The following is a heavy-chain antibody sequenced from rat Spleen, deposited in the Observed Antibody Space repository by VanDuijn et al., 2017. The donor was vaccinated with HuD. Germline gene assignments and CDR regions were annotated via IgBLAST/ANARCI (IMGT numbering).Heavy chain of an antibody. D-gene: IGHD1-11*01. CDR1: GFTFSNYG. Sequence: EVQLVESGGGLVQPGRSLKLSCAASGFTFSNYGMHWIRQAPTKGLEWVASISVSGGSTYYPDSVKGRFTISRDNAKSTLYLQMNSLRSEDTATYYCTRDRRDYFDYWGQGVMVTVSS. V-gene: IGHV5-19*01. J-gene: IGHJ2*01. CDR3: TRDRRDYFDY. CDR2: ISVSGGST.